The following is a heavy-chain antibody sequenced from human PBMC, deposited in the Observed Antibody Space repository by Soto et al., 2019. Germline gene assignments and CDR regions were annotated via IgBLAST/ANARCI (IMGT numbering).Heavy chain of an antibody. CDR3: ARDHHVCSSTSCEVYYYYGMEV. CDR2: INAYSGDT. V-gene: IGHV1-18*01. D-gene: IGHD2-2*01. J-gene: IGHJ6*02. Sequence: ASVKVSCKASGYTFTSYGISWVRQNPGQGLEWMGWINAYSGDTNYAQKFQGRVTMTTDTSISTAYMELSRLRSDDTAVYYCARDHHVCSSTSCEVYYYYGMEVWGQGTTVTVSS. CDR1: GYTFTSYG.